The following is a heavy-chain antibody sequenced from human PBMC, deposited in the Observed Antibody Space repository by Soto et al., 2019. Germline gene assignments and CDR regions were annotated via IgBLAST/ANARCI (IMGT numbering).Heavy chain of an antibody. J-gene: IGHJ4*02. V-gene: IGHV3-30*18. CDR1: GFTFSSYA. Sequence: QVQLVESGGGVVQPGRSLRLSCAASGFTFSSYAMHWVRQAPGKGLEWVAVISYDGSNEYYADSVKGRFTISRDNSKNTLYLQMNSLRAEDTAVYYCAKDQGYTYGPSDYWGQGTLVTDSS. CDR2: ISYDGSNE. D-gene: IGHD5-18*01. CDR3: AKDQGYTYGPSDY.